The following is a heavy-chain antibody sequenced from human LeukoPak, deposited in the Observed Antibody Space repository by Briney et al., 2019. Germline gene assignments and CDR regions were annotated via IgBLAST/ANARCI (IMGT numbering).Heavy chain of an antibody. J-gene: IGHJ4*02. CDR3: ARHVVGVGFDY. CDR1: GFTFSSYS. CDR2: ITSSSSYI. D-gene: IGHD3-22*01. V-gene: IGHV3-21*01. Sequence: GGSLRLACAASGFTFSSYSMNWVRQAPGKGLEWVSSITSSSSYIYYADSVKGRFTISRDNAKNSLYLQMNSLRAEDTAVYYCARHVVGVGFDYWGQGTLVTVSS.